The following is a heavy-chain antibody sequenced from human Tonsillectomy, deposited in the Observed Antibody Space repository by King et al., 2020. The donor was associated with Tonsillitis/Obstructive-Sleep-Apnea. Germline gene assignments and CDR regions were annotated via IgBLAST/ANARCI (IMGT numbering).Heavy chain of an antibody. J-gene: IGHJ6*03. CDR1: GGSVSSGSYY. D-gene: IGHD1-26*01. V-gene: IGHV4-61*01. CDR3: PKDKYSYNNPTDYYYYYMDV. CDR2: IYYSGST. Sequence: PLPESGPGLVKPSETLSLTCTVSGGSVSSGSYYWSWIRQPPGKGLEWIGYIYYSGSTNYNPSLKSRVTISVDTSKNQFSLKLSSVTAADTAVYYCPKDKYSYNNPTDYYYYYMDVWGKGTTVTVSS.